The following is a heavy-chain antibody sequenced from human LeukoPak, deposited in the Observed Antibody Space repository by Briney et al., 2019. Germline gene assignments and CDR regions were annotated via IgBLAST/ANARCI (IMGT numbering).Heavy chain of an antibody. V-gene: IGHV3-53*01. CDR3: ARYSSGWYYFDY. J-gene: IGHJ4*02. D-gene: IGHD6-19*01. Sequence: GGSLRLSCAASGFTFSSNYMSWVRQAPGKGLEWVSIIYSGGSTYYADSVKGRFTISRDNSKNTLYLQMNSLRAEDTAVYYCARYSSGWYYFDYWGQGTLVTVSS. CDR1: GFTFSSNY. CDR2: IYSGGST.